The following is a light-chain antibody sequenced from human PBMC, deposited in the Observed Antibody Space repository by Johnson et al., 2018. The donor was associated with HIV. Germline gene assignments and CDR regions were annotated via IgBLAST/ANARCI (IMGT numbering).Light chain of an antibody. CDR2: DNN. CDR3: GTWDSSLSAGEV. Sequence: QSLFTQSPSVSAAPGQKVTISCSGSSSNIGNNYVSWYQQLPGTAPKLLIYDNNKRPSGIPDRFSGSKSGTSATLGITGLQTGDEADYYCGTWDSSLSAGEVFGTWTKVTVL. J-gene: IGLJ1*01. V-gene: IGLV1-51*01. CDR1: SSNIGNNY.